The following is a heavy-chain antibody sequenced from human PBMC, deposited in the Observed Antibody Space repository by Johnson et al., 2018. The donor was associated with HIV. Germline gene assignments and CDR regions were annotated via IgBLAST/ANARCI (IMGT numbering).Heavy chain of an antibody. J-gene: IGHJ3*02. CDR3: TRGWSAFDI. Sequence: QVQLVESGGGLVKPGGSLRLSCAASGFIFSDSYMTWIRQAPGKGLEWVAVISYDGSNKYYADSVKGRFTISRDNSKNTLYLQMNSLRAEDTAVYYCTRGWSAFDIWGQGTMVTVSS. CDR1: GFIFSDSY. D-gene: IGHD2-15*01. CDR2: ISYDGSNK. V-gene: IGHV3-30-3*01.